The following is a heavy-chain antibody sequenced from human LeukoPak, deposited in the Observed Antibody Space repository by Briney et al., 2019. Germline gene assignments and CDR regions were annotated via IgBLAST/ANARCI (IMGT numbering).Heavy chain of an antibody. CDR2: IRSSSTYI. CDR1: GFTFTSYS. J-gene: IGHJ4*03. V-gene: IGHV3-21*06. CDR3: ARAGYCSGGNCYLDY. D-gene: IGHD2-15*01. Sequence: PGGSLRLSCAASGFTFTSYSMNWVRQAPGKGLEWVSSIRSSSTYIYYADSVTGRFTISRDNAKNSLFPQMNSLRAEDTAVYYCARAGYCSGGNCYLDYWGQGTLVTVSS.